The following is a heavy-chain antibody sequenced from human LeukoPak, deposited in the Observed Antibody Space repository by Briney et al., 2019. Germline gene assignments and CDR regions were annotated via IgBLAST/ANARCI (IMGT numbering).Heavy chain of an antibody. CDR2: IYYSGST. CDR1: DDSISSSSYY. J-gene: IGHJ4*02. D-gene: IGHD5-18*01. CDR3: ARGRKYSYGYGRLDY. Sequence: SETLSLTCTVSDDSISSSSYYWGWIRQPPEKGLEWIGSIYYSGSTYYNPSLKSRVTISVDTSKNQFSLKLSSVTAADTAVYYCARGRKYSYGYGRLDYWGQGTLVTVSS. V-gene: IGHV4-39*07.